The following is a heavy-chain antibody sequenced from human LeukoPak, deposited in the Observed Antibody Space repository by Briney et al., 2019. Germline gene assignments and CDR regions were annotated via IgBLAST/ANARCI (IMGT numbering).Heavy chain of an antibody. V-gene: IGHV5-51*01. CDR2: IYPGDSET. Sequence: GESLKISCKGSGYSFTTNWIGWVRQMPGKALEWMGIIYPGDSETRYSPSFQGQVTISADKSISTAYAQWSSLKASDTAMYYCVRSRGYSYGYSYYFDYWGQGTLVTVSS. J-gene: IGHJ4*02. D-gene: IGHD5-18*01. CDR1: GYSFTTNW. CDR3: VRSRGYSYGYSYYFDY.